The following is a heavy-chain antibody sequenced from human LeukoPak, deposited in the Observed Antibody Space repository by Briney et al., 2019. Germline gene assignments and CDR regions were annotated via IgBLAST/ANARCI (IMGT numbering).Heavy chain of an antibody. J-gene: IGHJ4*02. CDR2: SKSKIERHKT. V-gene: IGHV3-15*01. Sequence: GGSLRLSCPASGFTFSNAWMTSVPQAPGEGLEWLGRSKSKIERHKTEYAEPVKSNFNISRDDSKNTLNLQLSSLKTDGTVVLYWSTNPVVGRTGVYWGQGTLVSVSS. D-gene: IGHD2-8*02. CDR1: GFTFSNAW. CDR3: STNPVVGRTGVY.